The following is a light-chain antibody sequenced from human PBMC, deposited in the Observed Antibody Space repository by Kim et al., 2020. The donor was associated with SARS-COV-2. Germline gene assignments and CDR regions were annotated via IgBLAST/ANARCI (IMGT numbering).Light chain of an antibody. V-gene: IGLV2-8*01. J-gene: IGLJ3*02. CDR1: SSDVGGYNF. CDR3: SSYAGPNRLGV. CDR2: EVT. Sequence: QSVTIACTGTSSDVGGYNFVSWYQHHPGKAPKLIIYEVTERPSGVPDRFSGSKSGNTASLTVSGLQSEDEAVYYCSSYAGPNRLGVFGGGTELTVL.